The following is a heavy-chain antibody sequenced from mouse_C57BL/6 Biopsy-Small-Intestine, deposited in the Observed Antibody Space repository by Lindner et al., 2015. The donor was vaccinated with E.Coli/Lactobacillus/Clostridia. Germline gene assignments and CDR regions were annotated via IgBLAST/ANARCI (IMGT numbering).Heavy chain of an antibody. Sequence: QESGPELVKPGTSVKISCKASGYSFTDYYINWVKKGPGQGLEWIGWIFPGRGSTYSNEKFKGKATLTVDKSSSTAYMLLSGLTSEDSAVCFCARRDYGSNYDWYFDVWGTGTTVTVSS. CDR2: IFPGRGST. CDR1: GYSFTDYY. D-gene: IGHD1-1*01. J-gene: IGHJ1*03. V-gene: IGHV1-75*01. CDR3: ARRDYGSNYDWYFDV.